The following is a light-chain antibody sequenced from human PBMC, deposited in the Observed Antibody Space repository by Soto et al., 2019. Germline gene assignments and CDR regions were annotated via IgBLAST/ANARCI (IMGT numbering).Light chain of an antibody. CDR1: SSDVGAFNY. Sequence: SALTQPPSASGSLGQSVTISCTGTSSDVGAFNYVSWYQQHPDKAPKLIIYEVSERPSGVPDRFSGSKSGNTASLTVSGLQAEDEADYYCSSFAASGVFGGGTKLTVL. J-gene: IGLJ3*02. CDR3: SSFAASGV. CDR2: EVS. V-gene: IGLV2-8*01.